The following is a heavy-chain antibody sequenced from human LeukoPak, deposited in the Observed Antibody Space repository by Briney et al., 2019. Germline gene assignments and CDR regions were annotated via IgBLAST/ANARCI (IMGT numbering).Heavy chain of an antibody. Sequence: SETLSLTCAVYGGSFSGYYWSWIRQPPGKGLEWIGEINHSGSTNYNPSLKSRVTISVDTSKNQFSLKLSSVTAADTAVYYCARESQGGAQEMATNWLDPWGQGTLVTVSS. CDR3: ARESQGGAQEMATNWLDP. CDR2: INHSGST. D-gene: IGHD5-24*01. J-gene: IGHJ5*02. CDR1: GGSFSGYY. V-gene: IGHV4-34*01.